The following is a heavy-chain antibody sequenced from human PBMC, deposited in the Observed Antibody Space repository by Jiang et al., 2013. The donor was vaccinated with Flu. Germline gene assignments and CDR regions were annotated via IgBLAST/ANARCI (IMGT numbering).Heavy chain of an antibody. D-gene: IGHD5-18*01. CDR3: ARGRGYSYGYLAY. J-gene: IGHJ4*02. CDR1: GFTFSSYE. CDR2: ISSSGSTI. V-gene: IGHV3-48*03. Sequence: LVESGGGLVQPGGSLRLSCAASGFTFSSYEMNWVRQAPGKGLEWVSYISSSGSTIYYADSVKGRFTISRDNAKNSLYLQMNSLRAEDTAVYYCARGRGYSYGYLAYWGQGTLVTVSS.